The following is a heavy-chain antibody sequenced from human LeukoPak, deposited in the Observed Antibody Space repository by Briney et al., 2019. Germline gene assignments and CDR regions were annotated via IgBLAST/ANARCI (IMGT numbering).Heavy chain of an antibody. D-gene: IGHD2-2*01. CDR2: INPSGGST. CDR3: ALSSSTSGGYFDL. V-gene: IGHV1-46*01. CDR1: GYTFTSYY. J-gene: IGHJ2*01. Sequence: ASVKVSCKASGYTFTSYYMHWVRQAPGQGLEWMGIINPSGGSTSYAQKFQGRVTMTRDMSTSTVYMELSSLRSEDTAVYYCALSSSTSGGYFDLWGRGTLVTLSS.